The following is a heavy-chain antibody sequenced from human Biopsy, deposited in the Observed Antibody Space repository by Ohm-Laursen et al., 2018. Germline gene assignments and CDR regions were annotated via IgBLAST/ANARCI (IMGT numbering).Heavy chain of an antibody. J-gene: IGHJ4*02. CDR2: ISYTGYT. CDR1: GGSFTGHY. Sequence: SETLPLTCAVSGGSFTGHYWSWIRQPPGKGLEWIGHISYTGYTSYNASLKSRVTISVDTSRNHFSLRLSSLTAADTAVYYCARGSNEYGGLYFPRWGQGTLLTVSS. CDR3: ARGSNEYGGLYFPR. D-gene: IGHD4-23*01. V-gene: IGHV4-59*11.